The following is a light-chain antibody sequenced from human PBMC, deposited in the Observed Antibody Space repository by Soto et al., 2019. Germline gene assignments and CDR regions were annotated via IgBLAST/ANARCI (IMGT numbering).Light chain of an antibody. CDR3: CSYAGSSTLV. CDR1: SSDVGSYNL. J-gene: IGLJ3*02. CDR2: EGS. Sequence: QSALTQPASVSGSPGQSITISCTGTSSDVGSYNLVSWYQHHPGMAPKLMIYEGSKRPSGISNRFSGSKSGNTASLTISGLQAEDEADYYCCSYAGSSTLVFGGGTKVTVL. V-gene: IGLV2-23*01.